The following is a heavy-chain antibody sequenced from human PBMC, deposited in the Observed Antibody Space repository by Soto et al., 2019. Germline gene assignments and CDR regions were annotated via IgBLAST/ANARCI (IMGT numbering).Heavy chain of an antibody. CDR1: GISLNNNY. CDR2: IYTGGST. Sequence: EVQLVESGGGFVQPGVSLRLSCAASGISLNNNYMNWVRQAPGKGLEWVSIIYTGGSTYYADSVKGRFTISRDDFKNTLYLPMNSLRAEDTGVYYCAAPTYWGQGTLVTFAS. CDR3: AAPTY. J-gene: IGHJ4*01. V-gene: IGHV3-66*01.